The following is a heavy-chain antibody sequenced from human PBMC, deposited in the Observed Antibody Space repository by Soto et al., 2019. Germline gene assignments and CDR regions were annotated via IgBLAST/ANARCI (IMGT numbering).Heavy chain of an antibody. CDR2: INPSGGST. J-gene: IGHJ5*02. D-gene: IGHD2-2*01. CDR3: ARESVVVPAGHDNWFDP. CDR1: GYTFTSYY. Sequence: ASVKVSCKASGYTFTSYYMHWVRQAPGQGLEWMGIINPSGGSTSYAQKFQGRVTMTRDTSTSTAYMELRSLRSDDTAVYYCARESVVVPAGHDNWFDPWGQGTLVTVSS. V-gene: IGHV1-46*01.